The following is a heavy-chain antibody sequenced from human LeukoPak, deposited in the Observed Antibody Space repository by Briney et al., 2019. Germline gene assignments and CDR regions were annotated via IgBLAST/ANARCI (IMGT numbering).Heavy chain of an antibody. D-gene: IGHD3-10*01. J-gene: IGHJ6*03. CDR2: IYYSGST. V-gene: IGHV4-59*01. Sequence: SETLSLTCTVSGGSISSYYWSWIRQPPGKGLEWIGYIYYSGSTNYNPSLKSRVTISVDTSKNQFSLKLSSVTAADTAVYYCARGAGSYYPTIYYYYYMDVWGKGITVTVSS. CDR1: GGSISSYY. CDR3: ARGAGSYYPTIYYYYYMDV.